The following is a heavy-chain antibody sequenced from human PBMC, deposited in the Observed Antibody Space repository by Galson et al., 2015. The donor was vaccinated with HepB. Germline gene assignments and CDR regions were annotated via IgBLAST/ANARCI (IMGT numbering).Heavy chain of an antibody. Sequence: PALVKPTQTLTLTCDFSGFSLITTGVGVGWIRLPPGKALEWLALIYWDDDKRYSPSLKTRVTVTKDTSKNQVVLTMTNMDPVDTATYYCARWASGSRSLFFDHWGQGTVVTVSS. D-gene: IGHD5-12*01. CDR2: IYWDDDK. CDR3: ARWASGSRSLFFDH. CDR1: GFSLITTGVG. J-gene: IGHJ4*02. V-gene: IGHV2-5*02.